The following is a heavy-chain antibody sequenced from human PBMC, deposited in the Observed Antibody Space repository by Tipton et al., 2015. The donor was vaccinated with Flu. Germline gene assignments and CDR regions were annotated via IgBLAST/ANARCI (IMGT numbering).Heavy chain of an antibody. CDR2: IYYNGGT. CDR3: TSLGRDI. V-gene: IGHV4-31*03. Sequence: TLSLTCSVSGDSIGSRGDYWTWIRQHPGKGLEWIGFIYYNGGTRYNPSLRSRVTISMDSSRNQFSLKLSFVTAADTAVYYCTSLGRDIWGQGALVTVSA. J-gene: IGHJ4*02. D-gene: IGHD7-27*01. CDR1: GDSIGSRGDY.